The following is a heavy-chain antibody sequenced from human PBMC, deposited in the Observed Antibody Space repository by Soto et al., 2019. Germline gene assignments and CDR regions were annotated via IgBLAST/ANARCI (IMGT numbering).Heavy chain of an antibody. J-gene: IGHJ4*02. Sequence: GGSLRLSCAASGFTFSSYAMSWVRQAPGKGLEWVSAISGSGGSTYYADSVKGRFTISRDNSKNTLYLQMNSLRAEDTAVYYCAKDRVSIAVAPISFDYWGQGTLVTVSS. CDR2: ISGSGGST. V-gene: IGHV3-23*01. D-gene: IGHD6-19*01. CDR3: AKDRVSIAVAPISFDY. CDR1: GFTFSSYA.